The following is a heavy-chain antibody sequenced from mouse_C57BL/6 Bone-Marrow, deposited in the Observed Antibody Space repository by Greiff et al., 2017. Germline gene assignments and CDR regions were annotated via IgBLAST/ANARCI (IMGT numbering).Heavy chain of an antibody. CDR3: ARRPIYYAMDY. V-gene: IGHV1-43*01. CDR1: GYSFTGYY. J-gene: IGHJ4*01. D-gene: IGHD6-5*01. CDR2: INPSTGGT. Sequence: EVQLVESGPELVKPGASVKISCKASGYSFTGYYMHWVKQSSEKSLEWIGEINPSTGGTSYNQKFKGKATLTVDKSSSTAYMQLKSLTSEDSAVYYCARRPIYYAMDYWGQGTSVTVSS.